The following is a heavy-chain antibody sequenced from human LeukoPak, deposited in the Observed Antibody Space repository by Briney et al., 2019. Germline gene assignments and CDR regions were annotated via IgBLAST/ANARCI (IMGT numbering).Heavy chain of an antibody. J-gene: IGHJ4*02. Sequence: NPSETLSLTCAVSGYSISSGYYWARIRQPPGKGLEWIGSIYHSESTYYNASLKSRVTMSVDTSKNQFSLKLSSVTAADTAVYYCARVIVRCCQDYWGQGTLVTVSS. V-gene: IGHV4-38-2*01. D-gene: IGHD2/OR15-2a*01. CDR2: IYHSEST. CDR3: ARVIVRCCQDY. CDR1: GYSISSGYY.